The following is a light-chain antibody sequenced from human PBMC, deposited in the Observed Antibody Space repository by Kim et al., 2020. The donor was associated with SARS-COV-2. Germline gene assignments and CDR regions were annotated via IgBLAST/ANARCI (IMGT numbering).Light chain of an antibody. CDR1: SSYVGSYNR. J-gene: IGLJ3*02. Sequence: GQSLTISCTGTSSYVGSYNRVSWYQQPPGTAPKLMIYEVSTRPSGVPDRFSGSKSGNTASLTISGLQAEDEADYYCSSYTSSSTWVFGGGTQLTVL. CDR3: SSYTSSSTWV. CDR2: EVS. V-gene: IGLV2-18*02.